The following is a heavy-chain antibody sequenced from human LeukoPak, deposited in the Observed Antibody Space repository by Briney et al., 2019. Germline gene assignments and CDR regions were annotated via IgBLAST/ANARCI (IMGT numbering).Heavy chain of an antibody. Sequence: GGSLRLSCAASGFTFSTYWMHWVRQAPGKGLVWVSRINSDGSSTSYADPVKGRFTISRDNAKNTLYLQMNSLRAEDTAVYYCARAQVAATFWFDPWGQGTLVTVSS. CDR3: ARAQVAATFWFDP. CDR1: GFTFSTYW. CDR2: INSDGSST. V-gene: IGHV3-74*01. J-gene: IGHJ5*02. D-gene: IGHD2-15*01.